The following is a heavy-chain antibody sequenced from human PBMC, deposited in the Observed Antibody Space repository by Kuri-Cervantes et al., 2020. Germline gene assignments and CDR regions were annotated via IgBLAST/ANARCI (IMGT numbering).Heavy chain of an antibody. J-gene: IGHJ6*02. CDR3: ATTYYYGSGSKRIMKNYGMDV. Sequence: ASVKVSCKASGYTFTSYDINWVRQATGQGLEWMGWMNPNSGNTGYAQKFQGRVTITADKSTSTAYMELSSLRSEDTAVYYCATTYYYGSGSKRIMKNYGMDVWGQGTTVTVSS. V-gene: IGHV1-8*01. CDR2: MNPNSGNT. D-gene: IGHD3-10*01. CDR1: GYTFTSYD.